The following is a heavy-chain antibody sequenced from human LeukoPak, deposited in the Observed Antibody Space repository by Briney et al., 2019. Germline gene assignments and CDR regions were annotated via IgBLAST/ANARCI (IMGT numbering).Heavy chain of an antibody. CDR3: TRVFAYSYGDFDN. Sequence: AGGSLRLSCEASGFTVRNNYMTWVRQAPGKGLEWVSVIYSGGGTYYADSVKDRFTIFRDNSKNTLFLKMNSLRVEDSAVYYCTRVFAYSYGDFDNWGQGTLVAVSS. V-gene: IGHV3-66*01. CDR2: IYSGGGT. CDR1: GFTVRNNY. D-gene: IGHD5-18*01. J-gene: IGHJ4*02.